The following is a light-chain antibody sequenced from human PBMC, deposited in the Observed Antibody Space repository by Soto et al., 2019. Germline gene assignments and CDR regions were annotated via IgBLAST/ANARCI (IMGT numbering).Light chain of an antibody. CDR2: KAS. CDR3: QQYNRYSPWA. Sequence: DVQMTQSPSTLSASVGERVTITCRASQSVSTLLAWYQQKPGKAPKLLIYKASSLESGVSSRFSGSGSGTEFTLTISSLQPDDFATYYCQQYNRYSPWAFGQGTKVEIK. CDR1: QSVSTL. J-gene: IGKJ1*01. V-gene: IGKV1-5*03.